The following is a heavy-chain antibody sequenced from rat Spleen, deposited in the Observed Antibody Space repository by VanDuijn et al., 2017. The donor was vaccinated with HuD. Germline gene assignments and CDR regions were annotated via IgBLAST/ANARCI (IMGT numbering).Heavy chain of an antibody. Sequence: EVQLVESDGGLVQPGRSLKLSCAASGFTFSDYNMAWVRQAPKKGLEWVATIIYDGSRTYYRDSVEGRFTISRDDAKSSLFLQMDSLRSEDTSTYYCARGGFFRFWGQGVMVTVSS. J-gene: IGHJ2*01. CDR2: IIYDGSRT. CDR3: ARGGFFRF. D-gene: IGHD1-11*01. CDR1: GFTFSDYN. V-gene: IGHV5S10*01.